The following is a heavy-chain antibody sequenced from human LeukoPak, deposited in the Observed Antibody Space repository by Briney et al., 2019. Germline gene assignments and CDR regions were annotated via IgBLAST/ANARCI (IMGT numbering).Heavy chain of an antibody. D-gene: IGHD3-22*01. J-gene: IGHJ3*02. CDR2: ISYDGNNK. CDR3: ARASYYFDSRDSKGAFDI. CDR1: GFTFSSYG. V-gene: IGHV3-30*19. Sequence: GGSLRLSCAAPGFTFSSYGMHWVRQAPGKGLEWVALISYDGNNKFYADSVKGRFTISRDNSKNTLYLQMNSLGPEDTALFYCARASYYFDSRDSKGAFDIWGQGTVVTVSS.